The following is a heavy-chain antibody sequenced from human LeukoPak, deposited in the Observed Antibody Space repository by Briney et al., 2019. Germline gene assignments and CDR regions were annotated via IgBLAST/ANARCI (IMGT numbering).Heavy chain of an antibody. CDR3: AKDLGYSYGDGYFDY. D-gene: IGHD5-18*01. J-gene: IGHJ4*02. CDR2: ISGDGGST. V-gene: IGHV3-43*02. CDR1: GFTFDDYA. Sequence: GGSLRLSCAASGFTFDDYAMHWVRHAPGKGLEWVSLISGDGGSTYYADSVKGRFTISRDNSKNSLYLQMNSLRTEDTALYYCAKDLGYSYGDGYFDYWGQGTLVTVSS.